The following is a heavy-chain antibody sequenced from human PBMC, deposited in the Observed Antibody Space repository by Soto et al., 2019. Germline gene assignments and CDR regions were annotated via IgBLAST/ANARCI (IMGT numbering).Heavy chain of an antibody. CDR2: IYHSGST. V-gene: IGHV4-4*02. D-gene: IGHD2-2*01. CDR3: ARVNVVVPAAIRWFDP. J-gene: IGHJ5*02. Sequence: QVQLQESGPGLVKPSGTLSLTCAVSSGSISSSNWWSWVRQPPGKGLEWIGEIYHSGSTNYNPSLKSRVTISVDKSKTQFSLKLSSVTAADTAVYYCARVNVVVPAAIRWFDPWGQGTLVTVSS. CDR1: SGSISSSNW.